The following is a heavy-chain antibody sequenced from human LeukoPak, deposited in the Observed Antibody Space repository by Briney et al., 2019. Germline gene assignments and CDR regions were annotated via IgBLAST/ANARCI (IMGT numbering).Heavy chain of an antibody. D-gene: IGHD5-24*01. CDR2: IIPILGIA. J-gene: IGHJ3*02. Sequence: EASVKVSCKASGGTFSSYAISWVRQAPGQGLEWMGRIIPILGIANYAQKFQGRVTITADKSTSTAYMELSSLRSEDTAVYYCARDRGMATIIYAFDIWGQGTMVTVSS. V-gene: IGHV1-69*04. CDR1: GGTFSSYA. CDR3: ARDRGMATIIYAFDI.